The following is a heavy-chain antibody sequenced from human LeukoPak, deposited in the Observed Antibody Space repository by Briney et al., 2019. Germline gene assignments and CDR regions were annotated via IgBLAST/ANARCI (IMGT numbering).Heavy chain of an antibody. V-gene: IGHV3-30*18. CDR2: ISYDGSNK. D-gene: IGHD3-10*01. CDR1: GFTFSSYG. CDR3: AKDPYYYGSGSYWGLYYYGMDV. Sequence: GRSLRLSCAPSGFTFSSYGMHWVRQAPRKGLEWVAVISYDGSNKYYADSVKGRFTISRDNSKNTLYLQMNSLRAEDTAVYYCAKDPYYYGSGSYWGLYYYGMDVWGQGTTVTVSS. J-gene: IGHJ6*02.